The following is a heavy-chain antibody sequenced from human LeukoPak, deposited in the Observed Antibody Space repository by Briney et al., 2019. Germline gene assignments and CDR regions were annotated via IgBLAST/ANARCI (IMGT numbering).Heavy chain of an antibody. V-gene: IGHV4-31*03. D-gene: IGHD3-22*01. CDR3: ARRYYDSSGSPFDY. J-gene: IGHJ4*02. Sequence: PSETLSFTCTVSGGSISSGGYYWSWIRQHPGKGLEWIGYIYYSGSTYYNPSLKSRVTISVDTSKNQFSLKLSSVTAADTAVYYCARRYYDSSGSPFDYRGQGTLVTVSS. CDR2: IYYSGST. CDR1: GGSISSGGYY.